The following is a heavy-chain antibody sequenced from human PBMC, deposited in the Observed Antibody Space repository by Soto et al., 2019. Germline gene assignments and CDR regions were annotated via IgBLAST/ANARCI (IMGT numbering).Heavy chain of an antibody. CDR1: GFTFTSSA. CDR2: IVVGSGNT. D-gene: IGHD5-18*01. J-gene: IGHJ6*02. V-gene: IGHV1-58*01. Sequence: QMQLVQSGPEVKKPGTSVKVSCKASGFTFTSSAVQWVRQARGQRLEWIGWIVVGSGNTNYAQKFQERVTITRDISTSTAYMELSSLRSEDTAVYYCAADQNTARYYYYYGMDVWGQGTTVTVSS. CDR3: AADQNTARYYYYYGMDV.